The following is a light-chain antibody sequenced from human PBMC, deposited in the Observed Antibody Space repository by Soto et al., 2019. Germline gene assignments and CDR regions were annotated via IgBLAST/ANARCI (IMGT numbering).Light chain of an antibody. CDR2: LNSDGSH. CDR1: SGHSSYA. V-gene: IGLV4-69*01. CDR3: VV. J-gene: IGLJ2*01. Sequence: QLVLTQSPSASASLGASVKLTCTLSSGHSSYAIAWHQQQPEKGPRYLMKLNSDGSHSKGDGIPDRFSGSSSGAERYLTISSLQSEDEADYLHVVFGGGTKLTVL.